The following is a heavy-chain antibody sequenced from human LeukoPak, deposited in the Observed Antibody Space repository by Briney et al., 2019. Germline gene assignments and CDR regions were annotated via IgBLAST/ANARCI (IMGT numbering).Heavy chain of an antibody. Sequence: PGGSLRLSCAASGFTFSTYSMNWVRQAPGKGLEWVSSSSSSSSSKYYADSVKGRFTISRDNAKNSLGLQMNSLGAEDTAVYYCARGRTDYDFWSGYLFDYWGQGTLVTVSS. CDR3: ARGRTDYDFWSGYLFDY. CDR2: SSSSSSSK. D-gene: IGHD3-3*01. CDR1: GFTFSTYS. J-gene: IGHJ4*02. V-gene: IGHV3-21*01.